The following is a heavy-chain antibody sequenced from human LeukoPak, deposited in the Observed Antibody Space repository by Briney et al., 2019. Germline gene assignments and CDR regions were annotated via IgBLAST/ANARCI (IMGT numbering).Heavy chain of an antibody. V-gene: IGHV3-33*03. D-gene: IGHD2-2*02. CDR3: AKTEAPAAIRAGSDY. J-gene: IGHJ4*02. CDR2: IWYDGSNK. Sequence: HPGRSLRLSCAASGFTFSSYGMHWVRQAPGKGLEWVAVIWYDGSNKYYADSVKGRFTTSRDNSNNTLYLQMNSLRAEDTAVYYCAKTEAPAAIRAGSDYWGQGTLVTVSS. CDR1: GFTFSSYG.